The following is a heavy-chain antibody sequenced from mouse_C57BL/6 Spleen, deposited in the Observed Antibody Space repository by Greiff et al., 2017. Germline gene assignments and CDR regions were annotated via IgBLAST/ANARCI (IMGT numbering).Heavy chain of an antibody. Sequence: EVKLVESGAELVKPGASVKLSCTASGFNIKDYYMHWVKQRTEQGLEWIGRIDPEDGETKYAPKFQGKATITADTSSNTAYLQLSSLTSEDTAVYYCARLGGNYLDYWGQGTTLTVSS. CDR1: GFNIKDYY. V-gene: IGHV14-2*01. CDR2: IDPEDGET. CDR3: ARLGGNYLDY. J-gene: IGHJ2*01. D-gene: IGHD2-14*01.